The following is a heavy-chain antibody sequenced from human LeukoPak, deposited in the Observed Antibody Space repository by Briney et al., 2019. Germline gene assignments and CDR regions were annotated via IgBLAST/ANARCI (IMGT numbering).Heavy chain of an antibody. CDR1: GGSICSYY. CDR3: ARAQFVNSYYYDRSGWRGVRFDP. J-gene: IGHJ5*02. CDR2: IYYSGST. V-gene: IGHV4-59*01. D-gene: IGHD3-22*01. Sequence: SETLSLTCTVSGGSICSYYWSWIRQPPGKGLEWIGYIYYSGSTNYNPSLKSRVTISVDTSKNQFSLKLSSVTAADTAVYYCARAQFVNSYYYDRSGWRGVRFDPWGQGTLVTVSS.